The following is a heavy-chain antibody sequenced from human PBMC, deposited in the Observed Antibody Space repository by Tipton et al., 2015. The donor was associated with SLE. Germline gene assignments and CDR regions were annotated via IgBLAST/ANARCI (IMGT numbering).Heavy chain of an antibody. Sequence: TLSLTCTVSGGSISSSSYYWGWIRQPPGKGLEWIGSIYYSGSTYYNPSLKSRVTISVDTSKNQFSLKLSSVTAADTAVYYCAREGGYSSSSDALDIWGQGTMVTVSS. D-gene: IGHD6-6*01. CDR3: AREGGYSSSSDALDI. CDR1: GGSISSSSYY. V-gene: IGHV4-39*07. CDR2: IYYSGST. J-gene: IGHJ3*02.